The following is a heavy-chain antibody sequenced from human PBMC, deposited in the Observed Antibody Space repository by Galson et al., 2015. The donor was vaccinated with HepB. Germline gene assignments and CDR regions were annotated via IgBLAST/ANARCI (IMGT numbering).Heavy chain of an antibody. D-gene: IGHD2-2*01. V-gene: IGHV1-24*01. CDR1: GYTLTELS. CDR3: ATGGGYCSSTSCWAYFDY. CDR2: FDPEDGET. J-gene: IGHJ4*02. Sequence: SVKVSCKVSGYTLTELSMHWVRQAPGKGLEWMGGFDPEDGETIYAQKFQGRVTMTEDTSTDTAYMELSSLRSEDTAVYYCATGGGYCSSTSCWAYFDYWGQGTLVTVSS.